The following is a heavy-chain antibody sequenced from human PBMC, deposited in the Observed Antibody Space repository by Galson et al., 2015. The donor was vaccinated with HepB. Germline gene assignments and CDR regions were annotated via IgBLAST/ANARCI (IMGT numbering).Heavy chain of an antibody. J-gene: IGHJ4*02. CDR3: ASNWLF. D-gene: IGHD5-12*01. V-gene: IGHV3-15*05. Sequence: SLRLSCAASGASGFVFSNAWMNWLRQAPGHGLEWVGRIKNKGGGFTTDYAAPVRGRFTVSRDDSEKRLYLQMDSLKTEDTGVYYCASNWLFWGQGTLVTVSS. CDR1: GASGFVFSNAW. CDR2: IKNKGGGFTT.